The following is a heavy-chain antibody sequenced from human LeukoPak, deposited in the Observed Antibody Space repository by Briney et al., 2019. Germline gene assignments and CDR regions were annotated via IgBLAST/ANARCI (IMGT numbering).Heavy chain of an antibody. CDR3: SIDIGYSPSRAPPGWLDP. J-gene: IGHJ5*02. CDR2: FDPENGET. V-gene: IGHV1-24*01. CDR1: GYSLSKLS. D-gene: IGHD5-18*01. Sequence: ASVKVSCKVSGYSLSKLSIHWVRQAPGKGLEWMGGFDPENGETVYTQRFQDRVTMTEDTSTDTAYMELSSLRSEDTAIYYCSIDIGYSPSRAPPGWLDPWGQGTLVTASS.